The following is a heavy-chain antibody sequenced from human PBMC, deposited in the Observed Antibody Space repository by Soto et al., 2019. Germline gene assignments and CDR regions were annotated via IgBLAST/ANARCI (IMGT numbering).Heavy chain of an antibody. V-gene: IGHV3-23*01. CDR3: AKDGNPIPYLTGYYRLGWFDP. CDR1: GFTFSSYA. D-gene: IGHD3-9*01. J-gene: IGHJ5*02. CDR2: ISGSGGST. Sequence: GSLRLSCAASGFTFSSYAMSWVRQAPGKGLEWVSAISGSGGSTYYADSVKGRFTISRDNSKNTLYLQMNSLRAEDTAVYYCAKDGNPIPYLTGYYRLGWFDPWGQGTLVTVSS.